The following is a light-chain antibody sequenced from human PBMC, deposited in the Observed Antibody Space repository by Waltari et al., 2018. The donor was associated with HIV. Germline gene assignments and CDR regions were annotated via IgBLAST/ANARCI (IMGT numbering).Light chain of an antibody. CDR3: QTWGTGCVV. CDR2: LNSDGNH. V-gene: IGLV4-69*01. J-gene: IGLJ2*01. Sequence: QVVLTQSPSASASLGASVKLTCTLSSGHSTYAVAWHQKQPEKGPRYLIKLNSDGNHYKGDGVSDRFSATSAGAERYLTISSIQSDDEAYYSCQTWGTGCVVFGGGTKLTVL. CDR1: SGHSTYA.